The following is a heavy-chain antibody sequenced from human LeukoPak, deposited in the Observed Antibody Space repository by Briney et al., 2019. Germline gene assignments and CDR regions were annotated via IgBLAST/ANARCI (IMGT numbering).Heavy chain of an antibody. CDR2: IFYSGGA. J-gene: IGHJ3*02. CDR1: GGSIRSYY. V-gene: IGHV4-59*12. Sequence: PSETLSLTCTVSGGSIRSYYWSWIRQPPGKGLEWIGYIFYSGGANYNPSLKSRVTISVDTSKNQFSLKLSSVTAADTAVYYCARDGIAARISDAFDIWGQGTMVTVSS. CDR3: ARDGIAARISDAFDI. D-gene: IGHD6-6*01.